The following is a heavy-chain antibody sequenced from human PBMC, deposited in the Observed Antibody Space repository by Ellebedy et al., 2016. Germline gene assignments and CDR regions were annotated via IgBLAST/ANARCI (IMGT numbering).Heavy chain of an antibody. CDR2: IFAAGTT. J-gene: IGHJ6*02. V-gene: IGHV3-53*05. Sequence: GGSLRLXXAASGLSVSRNYMSWVRQAPGKGLECVSVIFAAGTTYYADSVKGRFTISRDNSKNTLYLQINSLRAEDTAVYYCARVSETYFGEHYGLDVWGQGTTVTVSS. CDR3: ARVSETYFGEHYGLDV. D-gene: IGHD3-10*01. CDR1: GLSVSRNY.